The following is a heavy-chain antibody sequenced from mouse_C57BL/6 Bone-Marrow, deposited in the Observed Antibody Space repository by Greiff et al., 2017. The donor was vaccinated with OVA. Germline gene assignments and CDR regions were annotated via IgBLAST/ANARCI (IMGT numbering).Heavy chain of an antibody. D-gene: IGHD2-3*01. CDR2: LNPSNGGT. J-gene: IGHJ3*01. CDR3: ASDCYYGWFAY. CDR1: GYTFTSYW. Sequence: VQLQQPGTELVKPGASVKLFCKASGYTFTSYWMHWVQQRPGQGLEWIGNLNPSNGGTNYTETFKSKATLTVDKSSSTAYMLSSIQTSEDAAVYYCASDCYYGWFAYWGQGTLVTVSA. V-gene: IGHV1-53*01.